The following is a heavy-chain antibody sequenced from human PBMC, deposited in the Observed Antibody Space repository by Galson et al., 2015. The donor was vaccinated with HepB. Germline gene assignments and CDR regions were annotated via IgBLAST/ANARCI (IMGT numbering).Heavy chain of an antibody. CDR1: GFSLSTSGVG. V-gene: IGHV2-5*02. CDR2: IYWDDDK. Sequence: PALVKPTQTLTLTCTFSGFSLSTSGVGVGWIRQPPGKALEWLALIYWDDDKRYSPSLKSRLTITKDTSKNQVVLTMTNMDPVDTATYYCAHSPPYSSSWDGPVSLFDYWGQGTLVTVSS. D-gene: IGHD6-13*01. J-gene: IGHJ4*02. CDR3: AHSPPYSSSWDGPVSLFDY.